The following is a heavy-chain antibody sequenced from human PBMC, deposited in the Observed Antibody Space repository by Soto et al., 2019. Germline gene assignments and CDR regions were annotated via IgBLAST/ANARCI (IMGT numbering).Heavy chain of an antibody. CDR1: GYTFTGYY. J-gene: IGHJ6*02. CDR2: INPNSGGT. CDR3: ARDTWRRYCSSTSCGYYYYGMDV. D-gene: IGHD2-2*01. Sequence: ASVKVSCKASGYTFTGYYRHWVRQAPGQGLEGMGWINPNSGGTNHAQKFQGWVTMTRDTSISTAYMELSRLRSDDTAVYYCARDTWRRYCSSTSCGYYYYGMDVWGQGTTVTVSS. V-gene: IGHV1-2*04.